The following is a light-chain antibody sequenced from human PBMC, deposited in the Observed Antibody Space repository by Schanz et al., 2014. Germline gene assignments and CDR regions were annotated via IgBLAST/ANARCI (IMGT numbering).Light chain of an antibody. Sequence: QSALTQPRSVSGSPGQSVTISCTGSSSDVGGYNYVSWYQHHPGNAPKLIIYDITERPSGVPDRFSGSKSGNTASLTISGLQADDEAAYYCCSHADTFWVFGGGTNSPS. J-gene: IGLJ3*02. CDR2: DIT. CDR3: CSHADTFWV. CDR1: SSDVGGYNY. V-gene: IGLV2-11*01.